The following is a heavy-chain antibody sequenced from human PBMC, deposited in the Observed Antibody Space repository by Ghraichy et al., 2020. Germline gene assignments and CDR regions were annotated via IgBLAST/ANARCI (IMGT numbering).Heavy chain of an antibody. D-gene: IGHD4-11*01. CDR2: IRGNGGKT. Sequence: GESLNISCAASGFTFSSYAMTWLRQAPGKGPEWVSAIRGNGGKTYYADSVKGRFTISRDNSKNTLYLQMNSLRAEDTAIYYCAKGTPTEYYLDYWGQGTLVTVSS. J-gene: IGHJ4*02. CDR3: AKGTPTEYYLDY. V-gene: IGHV3-23*01. CDR1: GFTFSSYA.